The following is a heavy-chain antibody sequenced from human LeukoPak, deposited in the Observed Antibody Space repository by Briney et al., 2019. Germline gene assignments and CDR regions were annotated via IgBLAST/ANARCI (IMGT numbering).Heavy chain of an antibody. Sequence: PGGSLRLSCAASGFTFGSYAMHWVRQAPGKGLEWVAVISYDGSNKYYADSVKGRFTISRDNSKNTLYLQMNSLRAEDTAVYYCARDSGYSYGYADYWGQGTLVTVSS. J-gene: IGHJ4*02. D-gene: IGHD5-18*01. CDR3: ARDSGYSYGYADY. CDR2: ISYDGSNK. V-gene: IGHV3-30-3*01. CDR1: GFTFGSYA.